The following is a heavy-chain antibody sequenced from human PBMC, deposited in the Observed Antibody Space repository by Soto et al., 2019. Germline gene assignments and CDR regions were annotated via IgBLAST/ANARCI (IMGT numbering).Heavy chain of an antibody. Sequence: QCFPCSVSGGTICGDFYGSSILQSPEKGLEWIGYIYYSGSSYSNPALQSRLSMSLDPSKNQFSLKLRSVTAADTAVYYCARGGAGWPGYFDSWGQGALVTVSS. CDR3: ARGGAGWPGYFDS. CDR2: IYYSGSS. CDR1: GGTICGDFY. J-gene: IGHJ4*02. V-gene: IGHV4-30-4*08. D-gene: IGHD2-15*01.